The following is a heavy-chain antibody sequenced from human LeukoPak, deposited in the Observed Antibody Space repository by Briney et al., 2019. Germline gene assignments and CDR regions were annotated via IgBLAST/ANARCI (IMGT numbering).Heavy chain of an antibody. CDR1: GYTFTSYG. J-gene: IGHJ4*02. CDR2: ISAYNGNT. V-gene: IGHV1-18*01. D-gene: IGHD6-19*01. CDR3: ARAPDSGRRILYYFDY. Sequence: GASVKVSCKASGYTFTSYGISWVRQAPGQGLEWMGWISAYNGNTNYAQKLQGRVTMTTDTSTSTAYMELRSLRSDDTAVYYCARAPDSGRRILYYFDYWGQGTLVTVSS.